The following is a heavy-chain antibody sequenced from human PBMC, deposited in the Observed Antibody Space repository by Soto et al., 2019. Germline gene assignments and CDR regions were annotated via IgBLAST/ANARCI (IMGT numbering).Heavy chain of an antibody. D-gene: IGHD3-10*01. CDR3: SHGPTMGHYRPELDF. CDR2: IYHTGKA. V-gene: IGHV4-4*01. Sequence: SETLSLTCSVSGDSISGDNWWRWVRQSPGKGLEWIGEIYHTGKATYNPSLKTRVTMSVDNSKIQFSLEVRYVTVADTAVYCCSHGPTMGHYRPELDFWGPGTLVTV. J-gene: IGHJ4*02. CDR1: GDSISGDNW.